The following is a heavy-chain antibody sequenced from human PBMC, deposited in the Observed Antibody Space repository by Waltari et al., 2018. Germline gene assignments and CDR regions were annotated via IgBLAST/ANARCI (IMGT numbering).Heavy chain of an antibody. CDR1: GYTFTGYY. Sequence: QVQLVQSGAEVKKPGASVKVSCKASGYTFTGYYMHWVRQAPGQGLEWIRWHNPNRRVTNDAPKFEGRVTMTRYTSISTAYMELGRLGSDDTAVYYCARGFTYYYGSWRNYMDVWGKGTTVTVSS. CDR3: ARGFTYYYGSWRNYMDV. J-gene: IGHJ6*03. CDR2: HNPNRRVT. V-gene: IGHV1-2*02. D-gene: IGHD3-10*01.